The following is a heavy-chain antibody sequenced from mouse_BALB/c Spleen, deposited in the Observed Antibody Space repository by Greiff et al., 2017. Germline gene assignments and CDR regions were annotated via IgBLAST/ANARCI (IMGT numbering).Heavy chain of an antibody. CDR3: ARTYGNYAMDY. D-gene: IGHD2-10*02. CDR2: ISTYYGDA. Sequence: QVQLKESGAELVRPGVSVKISCKGSGYTFTDYAMHWVKQSHAKSLEWIGVISTYYGDASYNQKFKGKATMTVDKSSSTAYMELARLTSEDSAIYYCARTYGNYAMDYWGQGTSVTVSS. V-gene: IGHV1S137*01. J-gene: IGHJ4*01. CDR1: GYTFTDYA.